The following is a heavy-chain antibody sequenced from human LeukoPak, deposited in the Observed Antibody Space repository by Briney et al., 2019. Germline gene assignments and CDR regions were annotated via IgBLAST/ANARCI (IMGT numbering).Heavy chain of an antibody. D-gene: IGHD3-16*02. V-gene: IGHV3-7*01. CDR2: IKHDGSEE. CDR1: GLSISGQW. Sequence: PGGSLRLSCVASGLSISGQWMNWVRQAPGQGLEWVGNIKHDGSEEYYVDSVRGRFTISRDDGRNSVSLQMNSVRAEDTAVYYCGYTNNFYHWGQGTLVVVSS. CDR3: GYTNNFYH. J-gene: IGHJ4*02.